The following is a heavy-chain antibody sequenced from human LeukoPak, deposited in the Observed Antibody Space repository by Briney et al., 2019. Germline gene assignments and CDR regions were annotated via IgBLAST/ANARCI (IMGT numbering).Heavy chain of an antibody. V-gene: IGHV3-53*01. CDR2: IYSGGST. Sequence: PGGSLRLSCVASGFTFSTYTMNWIRQAPGKGLEWVSVIYSGGSTYYADSVKGRFTISRDNSKNTLYLQMNSLRAEDTAVYYCARERSSSWSSYYFDYWGQGTLVTVSS. D-gene: IGHD6-13*01. CDR1: GFTFSTYT. CDR3: ARERSSSWSSYYFDY. J-gene: IGHJ4*02.